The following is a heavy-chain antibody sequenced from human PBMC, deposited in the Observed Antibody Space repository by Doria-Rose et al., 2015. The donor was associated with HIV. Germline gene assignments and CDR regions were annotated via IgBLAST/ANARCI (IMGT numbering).Heavy chain of an antibody. CDR2: IFSDDER. CDR3: ARIKSSRWYHKYYFDF. D-gene: IGHD6-13*01. J-gene: IGHJ4*02. V-gene: IGHV2-26*01. CDR1: GGSLSSPGMG. Sequence: SGPVLVKPTETLTLTCTVSGGSLSSPGMGVSWIRQPPGKALEWLANIFSDDERSYKTSLKSRLTTSGGTSKSQVVLTMTDMDPVDTATYYCARIKSSRWYHKYYFDFWGQGTLVIVSA.